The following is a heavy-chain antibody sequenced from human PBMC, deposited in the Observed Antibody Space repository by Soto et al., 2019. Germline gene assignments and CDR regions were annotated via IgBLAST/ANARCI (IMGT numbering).Heavy chain of an antibody. J-gene: IGHJ6*02. Sequence: GGSLRLSCAASVFTVSSNYMSWVRQAPEKGLEWVSVIFAGGTTSYADSVKGRFTISRDNSKNTVYLQMNSLRAEDTAVYYCARDYTFYSYYGMDVWGQGTTVTVSS. CDR2: IFAGGTT. CDR3: ARDYTFYSYYGMDV. V-gene: IGHV3-53*01. CDR1: VFTVSSNY.